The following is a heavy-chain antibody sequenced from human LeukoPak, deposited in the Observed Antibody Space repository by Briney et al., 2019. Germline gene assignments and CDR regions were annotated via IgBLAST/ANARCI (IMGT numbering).Heavy chain of an antibody. CDR1: GFTFSPYA. V-gene: IGHV3-64D*06. Sequence: GGSLRLSCSASGFTFSPYAMHWVRQAPGKGLEYVPSISSEGRTTYYADSVKGRFTISRDNSKNTLYLQMSSLRPEDTAVYYCVKYRWVDHWGQGTLVTVSS. J-gene: IGHJ4*02. CDR3: VKYRWVDH. CDR2: ISSEGRTT. D-gene: IGHD3-16*02.